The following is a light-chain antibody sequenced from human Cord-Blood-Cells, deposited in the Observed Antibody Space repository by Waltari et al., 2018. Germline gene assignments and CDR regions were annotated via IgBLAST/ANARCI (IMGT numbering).Light chain of an antibody. CDR3: CSYAGSYTWV. Sequence: SALTQPRSVYGSPGQSVTISCTGTSSDVGGYNYVSWYQQHPGKAPTLMIYDVSKRPAGFPDRFSGSNSGNTASLTISGLQAEDEADYYCCSYAGSYTWVFGGGTKLTVL. V-gene: IGLV2-11*01. CDR1: SSDVGGYNY. CDR2: DVS. J-gene: IGLJ3*02.